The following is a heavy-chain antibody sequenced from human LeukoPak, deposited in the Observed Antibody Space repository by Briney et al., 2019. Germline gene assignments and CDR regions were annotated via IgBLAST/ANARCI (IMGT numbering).Heavy chain of an antibody. CDR2: ISWDGGST. V-gene: IGHV3-43*01. Sequence: PGGSLRLSCAASGFTFDDYTMHWVRQAAGKGLEWVSLISWDGGSTYYADSVKGRFTISRDNSKNSLYLQMNSLRTEDTALYYCAKGRQRGYYYYYMDVWGKGTTVTVSS. D-gene: IGHD3-16*01. J-gene: IGHJ6*03. CDR3: AKGRQRGYYYYYMDV. CDR1: GFTFDDYT.